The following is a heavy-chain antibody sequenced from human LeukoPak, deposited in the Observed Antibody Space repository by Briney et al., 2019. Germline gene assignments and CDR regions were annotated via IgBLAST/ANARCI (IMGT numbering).Heavy chain of an antibody. CDR1: GGSISSYY. V-gene: IGHV4-59*08. J-gene: IGHJ4*02. Sequence: PSETLSLTCTVSGGSISSYYWSWIRQPPGKGLEWIGYIYYSGSTNYNPSLKSRVTISVDTSKNQFSLKLSPVTAADTAVYYCARRRTGIAVAGYYFDYWGQGTLVTVSS. D-gene: IGHD6-19*01. CDR2: IYYSGST. CDR3: ARRRTGIAVAGYYFDY.